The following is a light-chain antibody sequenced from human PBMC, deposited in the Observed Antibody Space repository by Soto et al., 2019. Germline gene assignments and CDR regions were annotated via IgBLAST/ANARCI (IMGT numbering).Light chain of an antibody. V-gene: IGKV1-39*01. CDR2: ATS. CDR1: QTIRNC. J-gene: IGKJ4*01. CDR3: QQSCTTPT. Sequence: IQLTQSPSSLSASVGARVPITCRASQTIRNCLNWYQQEPGKTPKVLIYATSSLQSWVPSRFSGSGSGTDFTLTISSLQPEDFATYYCQQSCTTPTFGGGTKVDI.